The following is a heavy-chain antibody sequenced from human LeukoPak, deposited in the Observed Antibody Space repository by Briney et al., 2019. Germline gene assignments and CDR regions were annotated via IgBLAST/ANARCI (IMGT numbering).Heavy chain of an antibody. Sequence: ASETLCLSCTVSGDSISSYYWSWIRQPPGRGLEWIGYIYYSGSTNYNPSLKSRVTISVDTSKNQFSLKLSSVTAADTAVYYCARGNDILTGWDYFDYWGQGTLVTVSS. CDR3: ARGNDILTGWDYFDY. V-gene: IGHV4-59*01. CDR1: GDSISSYY. CDR2: IYYSGST. J-gene: IGHJ4*02. D-gene: IGHD3-9*01.